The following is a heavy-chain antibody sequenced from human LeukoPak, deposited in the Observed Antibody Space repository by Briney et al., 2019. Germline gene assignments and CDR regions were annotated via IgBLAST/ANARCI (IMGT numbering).Heavy chain of an antibody. CDR1: GFTFDDFP. V-gene: IGHV3-43*01. CDR2: VSVDGDTK. Sequence: GSLRLSCAASGFTFDDFPMHWVRQQPGKGLGWVSLVSVDGDTKYYADSVRGRFTISRDNSKNSLYLQMNSLRIEDTAFYYCAKDIIGYAPLWGQGTLVTVSS. CDR3: AKDIIGYAPL. D-gene: IGHD2-8*01. J-gene: IGHJ4*02.